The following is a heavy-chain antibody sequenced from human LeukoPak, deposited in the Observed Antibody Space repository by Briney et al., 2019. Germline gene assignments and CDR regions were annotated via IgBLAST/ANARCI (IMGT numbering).Heavy chain of an antibody. CDR1: RDSISNYY. V-gene: IGHV4-59*12. J-gene: IGHJ5*02. CDR3: ARRIAARPRGYWFDP. D-gene: IGHD6-6*01. CDR2: ISYNGGT. Sequence: SETLSLTCTVSRDSISNYYWNWIRQPPGKGLEWVGYISYNGGTKYNPSLQSRVTISIDTSKNQFSLKVSSVTAADTAVYYCARRIAARPRGYWFDPWGQGTLVTVSS.